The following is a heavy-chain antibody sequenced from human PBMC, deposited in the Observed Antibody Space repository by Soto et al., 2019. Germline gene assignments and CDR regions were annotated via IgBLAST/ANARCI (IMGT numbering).Heavy chain of an antibody. D-gene: IGHD3-9*01. V-gene: IGHV3-66*01. CDR3: ARDRVLRYFDWPTHDAFDI. CDR1: GFTVSSNY. J-gene: IGHJ3*02. CDR2: IYSGGST. Sequence: GGSLRLSCAASGFTVSSNYMSWVRQAPGKGLEWVSVIYSGGSTYYADSVKGRFTISRDNSKNTLYLQMNSLRAEDTAVYYCARDRVLRYFDWPTHDAFDIWGQGTMVTVSS.